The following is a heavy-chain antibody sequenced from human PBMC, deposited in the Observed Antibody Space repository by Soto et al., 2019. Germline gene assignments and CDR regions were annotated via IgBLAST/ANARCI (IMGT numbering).Heavy chain of an antibody. CDR3: ARDRDDYGSGNYYNRIDF. CDR2: IIPIFGTP. Sequence: QMQLVQSGAEVKKPGSSVKVSCKASGGIFSTYAISWLRQAPGQGLEWMGGIIPIFGTPNYAQRFQGRVTRTADEATTTSYMELSRLKSEDTAVYYCARDRDDYGSGNYYNRIDFWGQGTLVTVSS. J-gene: IGHJ4*02. V-gene: IGHV1-69*01. CDR1: GGIFSTYA. D-gene: IGHD3-10*01.